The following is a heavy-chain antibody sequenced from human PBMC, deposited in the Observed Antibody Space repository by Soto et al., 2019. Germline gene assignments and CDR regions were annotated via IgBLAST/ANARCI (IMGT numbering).Heavy chain of an antibody. J-gene: IGHJ6*02. CDR2: ISAYNGNT. V-gene: IGHV1-18*04. Sequence: ASVKVSCKASGYTFTSYGISWVRQAPGQGLEWMGWISAYNGNTNYAQKLQGRVTMTTDTSTSTAYMELRSLRSDDTAVYYCARTLFSSGWSRGYYYGMDVWGQGTTVTVP. CDR3: ARTLFSSGWSRGYYYGMDV. D-gene: IGHD6-19*01. CDR1: GYTFTSYG.